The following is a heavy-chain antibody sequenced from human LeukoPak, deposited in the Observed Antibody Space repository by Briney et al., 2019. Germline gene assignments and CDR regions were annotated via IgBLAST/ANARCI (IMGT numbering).Heavy chain of an antibody. Sequence: PGGSLRLSCAASGFTFSRYGMHWVRQAPGKGRERVAVVSFEGSNKYYADSVKGRFSISRDNSKNTLSLQMNSLRAEDTAVYYCAKDMGYYYGSGSYPPENDYWGQGTLVTVSS. V-gene: IGHV3-30*18. D-gene: IGHD3-10*01. CDR3: AKDMGYYYGSGSYPPENDY. J-gene: IGHJ4*02. CDR2: VSFEGSNK. CDR1: GFTFSRYG.